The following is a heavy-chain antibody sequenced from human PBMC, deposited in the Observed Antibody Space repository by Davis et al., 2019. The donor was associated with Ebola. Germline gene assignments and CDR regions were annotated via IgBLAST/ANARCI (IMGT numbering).Heavy chain of an antibody. J-gene: IGHJ3*02. CDR1: GDSISSGNW. CDR2: INHSGST. V-gene: IGHV4-4*02. CDR3: ARDQGWLQLDAFDI. D-gene: IGHD5-24*01. Sequence: MPSETLSLTCAVSGDSISSGNWWSWVRQPPGKGLEWIGEINHSGSTNYNPSLKSRVTISVDTSKNQFSLKLSSVTAADTAVYYCARDQGWLQLDAFDIWGQGTMVTVSS.